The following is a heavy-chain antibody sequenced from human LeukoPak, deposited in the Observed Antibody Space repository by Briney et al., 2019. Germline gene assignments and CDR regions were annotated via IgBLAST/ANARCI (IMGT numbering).Heavy chain of an antibody. V-gene: IGHV3-33*01. J-gene: IGHJ4*02. CDR3: ARLNATDYYFDY. Sequence: GGSLRLSCAASGFTFSSYGMHWVRQAPGKGLEWVAVIWYDGSNKYYADSVKGRFTISRDNSKNTLYLQMNSLRAEDTAVYYCARLNATDYYFDYWGQGTLVTVSS. CDR1: GFTFSSYG. D-gene: IGHD4-17*01. CDR2: IWYDGSNK.